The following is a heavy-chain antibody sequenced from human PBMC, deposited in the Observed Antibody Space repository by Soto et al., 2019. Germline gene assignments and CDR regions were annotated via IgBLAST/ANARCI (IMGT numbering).Heavy chain of an antibody. CDR3: ARGRIGPDY. CDR2: ISGSGGGT. CDR1: GFTFSSYA. V-gene: IGHV3-23*01. J-gene: IGHJ4*02. Sequence: EVQVLESGGGLVQPGGSLRLSCAASGFTFSSYAMSWVRQAPGKGLEWVSGISGSGGGTYYADSVKGRFTISRDNSKNTLYLQMYSLRVDDTAVYYCARGRIGPDYWGQGTLVTVSS.